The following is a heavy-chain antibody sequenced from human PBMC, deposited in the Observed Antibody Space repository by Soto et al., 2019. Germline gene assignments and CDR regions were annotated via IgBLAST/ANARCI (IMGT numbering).Heavy chain of an antibody. V-gene: IGHV1-46*01. CDR3: ARTESIVVVTATLDAFDI. Sequence: ASVKVSCKASGYTFTSYYMHWGRQAPGQGLEWMGIINPSGGSTSYAQKFQGRVTMTRDTSTSTVYMELSSLRSEDTAVYYCARTESIVVVTATLDAFDIWGQGTMVTVSS. CDR2: INPSGGST. J-gene: IGHJ3*02. D-gene: IGHD2-21*02. CDR1: GYTFTSYY.